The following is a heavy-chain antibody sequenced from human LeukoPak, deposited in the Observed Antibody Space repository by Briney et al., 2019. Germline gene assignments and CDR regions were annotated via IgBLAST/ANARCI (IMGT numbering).Heavy chain of an antibody. V-gene: IGHV3-66*01. Sequence: GGSLRLSCAASGFSVGINYMSWVRQAPGKGLEWVSVIYSSGGTYYTDSVKGRFTISRDNSKNTLYLQMNSLRAEDTAVYYCAKEKYDFWSGYYTLDYWGQGTLVTVSS. J-gene: IGHJ4*02. CDR2: IYSSGGT. CDR3: AKEKYDFWSGYYTLDY. CDR1: GFSVGINY. D-gene: IGHD3-3*01.